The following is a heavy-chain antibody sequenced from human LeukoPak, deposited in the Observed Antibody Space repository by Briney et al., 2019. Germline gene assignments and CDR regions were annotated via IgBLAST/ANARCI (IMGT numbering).Heavy chain of an antibody. D-gene: IGHD3-22*01. CDR2: IWYDGSNK. CDR1: GFTFSSFG. V-gene: IGHV3-33*08. J-gene: IGHJ4*02. Sequence: GRSLRLSCAASGFTFSSFGMHWVRQAPGKGLEWVAVIWYDGSNKYYADSVKGRFTISRDNSKNTLYLQMNSLRAEDTAVYYCARDYYDSSGYYSPIGDWGQGTLVTVSS. CDR3: ARDYYDSSGYYSPIGD.